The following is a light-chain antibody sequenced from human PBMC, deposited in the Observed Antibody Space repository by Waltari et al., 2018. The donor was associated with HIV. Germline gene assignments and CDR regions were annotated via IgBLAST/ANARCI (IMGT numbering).Light chain of an antibody. J-gene: IGLJ2*01. Sequence: QSALTQPASASGSPGQSITVSCTGTSRDVGAHTYAPLYQQTPGTAPKLVIYEVSYRPSGISNRFSGSKSGNTASLTISGLQTEDEADYYCSSFTTTSTLLFGGGTKVTVL. CDR2: EVS. V-gene: IGLV2-14*01. CDR3: SSFTTTSTLL. CDR1: SRDVGAHTY.